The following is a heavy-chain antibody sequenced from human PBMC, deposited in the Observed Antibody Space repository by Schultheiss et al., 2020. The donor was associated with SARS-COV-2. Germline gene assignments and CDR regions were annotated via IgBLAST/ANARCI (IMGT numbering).Heavy chain of an antibody. V-gene: IGHV3-22*01. J-gene: IGHJ4*02. CDR2: IRSKAYGGTT. CDR3: TTELFTMVQGALGYFDY. D-gene: IGHD3-10*01. Sequence: GGSLRLSCATSGFTFSYYYMNWVRQAPGKGLEWVGFIRSKAYGGTTEYAASVKGRFTISRDDSKSIAYLQMNSLKTEDTAVYYCTTELFTMVQGALGYFDYWGQGTLVTVSS. CDR1: GFTFSYYY.